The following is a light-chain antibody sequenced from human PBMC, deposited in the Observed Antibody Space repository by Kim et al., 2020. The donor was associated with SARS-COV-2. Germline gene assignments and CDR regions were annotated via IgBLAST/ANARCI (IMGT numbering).Light chain of an antibody. CDR3: QQYESYPRT. Sequence: GDRVTITCRASQTIGHWLAWYQQKPGKAPKLLIYEASILQTGVPSRFSGTGSGTELTLTISGLQPDDFATYYCQQYESYPRTFGQGTKVDIK. V-gene: IGKV1-5*03. CDR1: QTIGHW. CDR2: EAS. J-gene: IGKJ1*01.